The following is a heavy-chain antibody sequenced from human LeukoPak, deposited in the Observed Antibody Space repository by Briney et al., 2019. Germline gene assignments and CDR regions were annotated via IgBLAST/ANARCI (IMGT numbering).Heavy chain of an antibody. CDR2: INHSGST. D-gene: IGHD3-22*01. V-gene: IGHV4-34*01. J-gene: IGHJ4*02. CDR1: GGSFSGYY. CDR3: ARNSDSSGYYLEY. Sequence: SETLSLTCAVYGGSFSGYYWSWIRQPPGKGLEWIGEINHSGSTNYNPSLRSRVTISVDTSKNQFPLKLSSVTAADTAVYYCARNSDSSGYYLEYWGQGTLVTVSS.